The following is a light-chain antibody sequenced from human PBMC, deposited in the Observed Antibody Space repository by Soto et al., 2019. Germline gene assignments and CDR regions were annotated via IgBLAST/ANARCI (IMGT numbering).Light chain of an antibody. V-gene: IGLV2-14*01. CDR2: EVS. CDR1: SSDVGGYNY. CDR3: VSFTTKKSYV. Sequence: QSVLTQPASVSGSPEQSITISCTGTSSDVGGYNYVSWYQQHPGKAPKLMIYEVSNRPSGVSNRFSGSKSANTASLTISGLQADDDADYYCVSFTTKKSYVFGTGNKVTIL. J-gene: IGLJ1*01.